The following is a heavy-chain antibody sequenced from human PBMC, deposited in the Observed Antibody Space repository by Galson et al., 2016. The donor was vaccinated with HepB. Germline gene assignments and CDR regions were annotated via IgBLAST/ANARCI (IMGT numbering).Heavy chain of an antibody. CDR2: ISNDGSSK. Sequence: SLRLSCAASGFTFSSYAMHWVRQAPGKGLEWVAVISNDGSSKYYTDSVKGRFTISRDNSGNTVDLQMNSLRAEDTAVYYCARAAHSSGYCDVFDIWGQGTKVTVSS. J-gene: IGHJ3*02. V-gene: IGHV3-30-3*01. CDR3: ARAAHSSGYCDVFDI. D-gene: IGHD3-22*01. CDR1: GFTFSSYA.